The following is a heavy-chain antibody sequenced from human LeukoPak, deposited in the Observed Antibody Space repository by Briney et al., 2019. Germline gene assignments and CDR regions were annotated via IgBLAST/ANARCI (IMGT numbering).Heavy chain of an antibody. V-gene: IGHV4-34*01. CDR2: INHSGST. CDR1: GGSFSGYY. Sequence: SETLSLTCAVYGGSFSGYYWSWIRQPPGKGLEWIGEINHSGSTNYNPSLTSRVTISIDTSKNQFSLNLSSVTPADTAVYYCARKPRGIAVAGTRAYYYYYYMDVWGKGTTVTVSS. J-gene: IGHJ6*03. CDR3: ARKPRGIAVAGTRAYYYYYYMDV. D-gene: IGHD6-19*01.